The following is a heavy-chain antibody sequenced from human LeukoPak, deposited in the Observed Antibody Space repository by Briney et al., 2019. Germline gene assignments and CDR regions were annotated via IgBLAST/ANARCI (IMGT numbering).Heavy chain of an antibody. CDR1: GFTFSSYG. Sequence: GGSLRLSCAASGFTFSSYGMHWVRQAPGKGLEWVAFIRYDGSNKYYADSVKGRFTISRDNAKNSLYLQMNSLRAEDTAVYYCARDALTYYDILTGYYSQSPFDYWGQGTPVTVSS. J-gene: IGHJ4*02. CDR3: ARDALTYYDILTGYYSQSPFDY. V-gene: IGHV3-30*02. D-gene: IGHD3-9*01. CDR2: IRYDGSNK.